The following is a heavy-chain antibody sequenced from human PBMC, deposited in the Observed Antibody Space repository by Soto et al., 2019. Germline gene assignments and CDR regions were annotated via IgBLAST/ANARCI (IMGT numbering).Heavy chain of an antibody. CDR2: ISYDGSHQ. D-gene: IGHD2-2*01. Sequence: WGSLRLSCAASGFTFSNYGMHWVRQTPGKGLEWVAVISYDGSHQFYTDSVKGRFTISRDNSKNTLYLQMNSLKTEDTAMYYCAKDPKCCTIGSQFLDNWFDHWGQGTLVTVSS. J-gene: IGHJ5*02. V-gene: IGHV3-30*18. CDR3: AKDPKCCTIGSQFLDNWFDH. CDR1: GFTFSNYG.